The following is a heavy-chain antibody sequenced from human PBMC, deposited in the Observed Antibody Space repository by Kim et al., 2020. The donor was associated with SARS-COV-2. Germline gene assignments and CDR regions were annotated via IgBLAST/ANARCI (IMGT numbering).Heavy chain of an antibody. D-gene: IGHD4-4*01. CDR2: ISGSGGST. J-gene: IGHJ6*02. Sequence: GGSLRLSCAASGFTFSSYAMIWVRQAPGKALEWVSAISGSGGSTYYADSVKGRFTVSRDNSKNTLFLQMNSLRVEDTAVYYCATRTTVTTGAHYYCGLDVWGQGTTVTVSS. V-gene: IGHV3-23*01. CDR1: GFTFSSYA. CDR3: ATRTTVTTGAHYYCGLDV.